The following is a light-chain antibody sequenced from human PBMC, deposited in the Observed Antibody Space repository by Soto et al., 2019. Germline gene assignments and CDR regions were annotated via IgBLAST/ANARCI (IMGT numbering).Light chain of an antibody. CDR3: QQYNSYPLT. Sequence: DIQMTQSPSTLSASVGDRVTITCRARQSISSWLAWYQQKPGKAPNLLIYKASSLESGVPSRFSGSGSGTEFTLTISSLQPDDCATYYCQQYNSYPLTFGGGTKVEIK. CDR1: QSISSW. V-gene: IGKV1-5*03. CDR2: KAS. J-gene: IGKJ4*01.